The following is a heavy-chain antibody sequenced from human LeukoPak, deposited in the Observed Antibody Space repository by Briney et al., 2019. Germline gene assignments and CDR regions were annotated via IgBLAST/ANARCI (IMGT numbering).Heavy chain of an antibody. CDR2: INHSGST. V-gene: IGHV4-34*01. J-gene: IGHJ4*02. Sequence: PSETLSLTCAVYGGSFSGYYWSWIRQPPGKGLEGIGEINHSGSTNYNPSHKSRVTISVNTSKNQFSLKLSSVTAADTAVYCCARGLGTPPTPYYGSGIDYWGQGTLVTVSS. CDR3: ARGLGTPPTPYYGSGIDY. CDR1: GGSFSGYY. D-gene: IGHD3-10*01.